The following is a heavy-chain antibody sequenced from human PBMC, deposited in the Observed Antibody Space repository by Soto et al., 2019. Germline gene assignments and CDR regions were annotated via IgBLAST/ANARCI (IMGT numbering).Heavy chain of an antibody. CDR3: ARDGFYSDESGPRDDGFDC. Sequence: QVQLQQSGPGLVKPSETLSPTCAVSGVSFGSYSWNCIRQPPGKGLEWIGKIYASGRTGYNPALKSRVTLSIDTSRNKLSLNLSSVTAADTAVYYCARDGFYSDESGPRDDGFDCWGQGTLVAVSA. D-gene: IGHD3-22*01. CDR2: IYASGRT. J-gene: IGHJ4*02. CDR1: GVSFGSYS. V-gene: IGHV4-59*01.